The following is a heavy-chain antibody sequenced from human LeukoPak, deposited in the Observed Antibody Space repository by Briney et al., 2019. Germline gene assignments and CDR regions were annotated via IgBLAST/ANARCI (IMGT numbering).Heavy chain of an antibody. Sequence: GGSLRLSCAASGFISNTYAMSWVRQAPGKGMEWVSTIGGSGQSTHYADSVQGRFTISRDNSLYTVYLQMDSLRGDDTAVYYCAKDRISYTTSPGELSHWGQGTLVIVSS. J-gene: IGHJ4*02. CDR2: IGGSGQST. CDR1: GFISNTYA. V-gene: IGHV3-23*01. CDR3: AKDRISYTTSPGELSH. D-gene: IGHD3-10*01.